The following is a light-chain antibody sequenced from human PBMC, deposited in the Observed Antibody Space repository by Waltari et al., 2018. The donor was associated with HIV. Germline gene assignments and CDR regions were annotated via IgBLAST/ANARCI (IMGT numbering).Light chain of an antibody. V-gene: IGLV1-44*01. J-gene: IGLJ3*02. Sequence: QRVLHQPHPASETPGQRATISSSRATATNALASLHWYHTVPGTAPRLLIYSTTQRPSGVLDRFSGSISGTSVSLAISGLDYEDDGDYYCAVWTDTLTGWVFGGGTKVTVL. CDR3: AVWTDTLTGWV. CDR1: TATNALAS. CDR2: STT.